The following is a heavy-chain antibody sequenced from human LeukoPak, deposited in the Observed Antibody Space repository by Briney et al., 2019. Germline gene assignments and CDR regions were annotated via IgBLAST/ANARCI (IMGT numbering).Heavy chain of an antibody. V-gene: IGHV3-23*01. D-gene: IGHD3-10*01. CDR2: ISGSGGST. J-gene: IGHJ4*02. CDR1: GFNFSSYD. CDR3: AKGQLWFGEFSYFDY. Sequence: GGSLRLSCEASGFNFSSYDMNWVRQAPGKGLEWVSAISGSGGSTDYADSVKGRFSISRDNSKNTLYLQMNSLRAEDTAVYYCAKGQLWFGEFSYFDYWGQGTLVTVSS.